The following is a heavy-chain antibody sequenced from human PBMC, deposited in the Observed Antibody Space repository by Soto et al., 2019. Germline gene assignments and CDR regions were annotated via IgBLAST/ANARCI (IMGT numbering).Heavy chain of an antibody. D-gene: IGHD2-2*01. CDR1: GFTFSSYW. J-gene: IGHJ6*02. CDR3: ARAEGYCSSTSCSNYYYYYGMDV. V-gene: IGHV3-74*01. Sequence: GGSLRLSCAASGFTFSSYWMHWVRQAPGKGLVWVSRINSDGSSTSYADSVKGRFTISRDNAKNTLYLQMNSLRAEDTAVYYCARAEGYCSSTSCSNYYYYYGMDVWGQGTTVTVSS. CDR2: INSDGSST.